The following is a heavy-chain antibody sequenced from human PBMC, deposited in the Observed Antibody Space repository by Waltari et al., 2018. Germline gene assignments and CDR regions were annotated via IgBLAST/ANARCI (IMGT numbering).Heavy chain of an antibody. CDR1: GFTFSSYA. D-gene: IGHD3-22*01. V-gene: IGHV3-30*01. Sequence: QVQLVESGGGVVQPGRSLRLSCAASGFTFSSYAMHWVRQAPGKGLEWVAVISYDGSNKYDADAVKGRFTISRDNSKNTLYLQMNSLRAEDTAVYYCAREGGSSGYYDYWGQGTLVTVSS. CDR2: ISYDGSNK. CDR3: AREGGSSGYYDY. J-gene: IGHJ4*02.